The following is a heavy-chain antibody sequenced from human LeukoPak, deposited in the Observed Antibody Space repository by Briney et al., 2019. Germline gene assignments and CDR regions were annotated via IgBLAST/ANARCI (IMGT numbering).Heavy chain of an antibody. J-gene: IGHJ4*02. CDR3: ARQVPFFAVTNGYFDY. CDR1: GGTFSSYA. CDR2: IIPIYGTA. V-gene: IGHV1-69*05. Sequence: SVKVSCQASGGTFSSYAISWVRQAPGQGLEWMGRIIPIYGTANYAQKFQGRVTITTDESTSTAYMELSSLRSEDTAVYYCARQVPFFAVTNGYFDYWGQGTLVTVSS. D-gene: IGHD4-17*01.